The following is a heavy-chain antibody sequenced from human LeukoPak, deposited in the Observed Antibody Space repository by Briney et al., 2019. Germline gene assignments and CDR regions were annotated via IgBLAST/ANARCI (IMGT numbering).Heavy chain of an antibody. Sequence: ASGKVSCKASGYTFTGYSIHWVRQAPGQGLEWMGWINPNSGGTNYAQKFQGGVTMTRDTSISTAYMELSRLRSDDTAVYYCARGKVSSGIQVWLPSYWGQGTLVTVSS. CDR1: GYTFTGYS. CDR3: ARGKVSSGIQVWLPSY. J-gene: IGHJ4*02. V-gene: IGHV1-2*02. CDR2: INPNSGGT. D-gene: IGHD5-18*01.